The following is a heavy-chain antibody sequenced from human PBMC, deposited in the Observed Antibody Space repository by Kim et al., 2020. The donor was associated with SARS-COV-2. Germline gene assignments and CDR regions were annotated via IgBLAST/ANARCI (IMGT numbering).Heavy chain of an antibody. V-gene: IGHV4-31*02. J-gene: IGHJ4*02. Sequence: GSTYYTPSLKSRVTISVDTSKNQFSLKLSSVTAADTAVYYCAREIYGSFDYWGQGTLVTVSS. CDR3: AREIYGSFDY. D-gene: IGHD4-17*01. CDR2: GST.